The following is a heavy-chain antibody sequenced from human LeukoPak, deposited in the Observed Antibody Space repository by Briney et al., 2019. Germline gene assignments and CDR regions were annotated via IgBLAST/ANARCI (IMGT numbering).Heavy chain of an antibody. Sequence: SGGSRRLSCAASGFTFSDSWMSWVRQAPGKGLEWVANMNQDGSAKGYVDSVKGRFTISRDNARNSLYLQMSSLRPEDTAVYYCATYTHWVAGDVWGQGTTVTVSS. CDR2: MNQDGSAK. CDR3: ATYTHWVAGDV. V-gene: IGHV3-7*01. J-gene: IGHJ6*02. D-gene: IGHD3-16*01. CDR1: GFTFSDSW.